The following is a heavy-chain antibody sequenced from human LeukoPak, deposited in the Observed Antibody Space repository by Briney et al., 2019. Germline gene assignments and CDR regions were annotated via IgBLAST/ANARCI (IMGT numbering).Heavy chain of an antibody. V-gene: IGHV1-2*02. D-gene: IGHD5-12*01. CDR1: GYTFTGHF. Sequence: AASVKVSCKASGYTFTGHFMFWVRQAPGKGLEWMAWINPNSGVTSYAQKFQGRVTLTRDTSINTAYMELSRLRSDDTALYYCARGGAGTAYYDWDFFRFDYWGQGTLVTVSS. CDR2: INPNSGVT. J-gene: IGHJ4*02. CDR3: ARGGAGTAYYDWDFFRFDY.